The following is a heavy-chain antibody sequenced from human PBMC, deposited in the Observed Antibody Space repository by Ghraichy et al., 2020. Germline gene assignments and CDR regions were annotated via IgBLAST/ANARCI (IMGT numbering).Heavy chain of an antibody. Sequence: ASVKVSCKASGYTFTGYYMHWVRQAPGQGLEWMGRINPNSGGTNYAQKFQGRVTMTRDTSISTAYMELSRLRSDDTAVYYCARDPVRVPAASYYYGMDVWGQGTTVTVSS. CDR3: ARDPVRVPAASYYYGMDV. CDR2: INPNSGGT. D-gene: IGHD2-2*01. CDR1: GYTFTGYY. J-gene: IGHJ6*02. V-gene: IGHV1-2*06.